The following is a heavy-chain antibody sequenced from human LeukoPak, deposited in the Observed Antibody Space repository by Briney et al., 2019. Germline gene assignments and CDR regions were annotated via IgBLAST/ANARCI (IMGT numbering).Heavy chain of an antibody. J-gene: IGHJ4*02. CDR2: IIPNNGGT. D-gene: IGHD5-12*01. Sequence: ASVKVSCKASGYTITEYYMHWVRQAPGQGLEWMGWIIPNNGGTKYAQKFRGRVTMTRDTSISTAYLELSRLGSDDTAVYYCARGVRFYNGYDFDYWGQGTLVTVSS. CDR3: ARGVRFYNGYDFDY. V-gene: IGHV1-2*02. CDR1: GYTITEYY.